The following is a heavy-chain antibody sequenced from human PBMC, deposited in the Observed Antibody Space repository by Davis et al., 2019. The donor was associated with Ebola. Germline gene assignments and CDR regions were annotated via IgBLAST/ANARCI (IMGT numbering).Heavy chain of an antibody. D-gene: IGHD6-6*01. CDR1: GYSFTSYW. CDR3: ARQRYSSSPNDAFDI. CDR2: IYPGDSDT. J-gene: IGHJ3*02. Sequence: GESLKISCRGSGYSFTSYWIGWVRQMPGKGLEWMGIIYPGDSDTRYSPSFQGQVTISADKSISTAYLQWSSLKASDTAMYYCARQRYSSSPNDAFDIWGQGTMVTVSS. V-gene: IGHV5-51*01.